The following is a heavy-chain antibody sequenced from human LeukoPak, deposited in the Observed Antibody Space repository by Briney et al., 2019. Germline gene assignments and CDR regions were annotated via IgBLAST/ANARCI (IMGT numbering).Heavy chain of an antibody. CDR1: GGSISPYY. Sequence: SETLSLTCTVSGGSISPYYWTWIRQPPGKGLEWIGHIYYSGSTNYNPSLKSRVTISVDTSKDQFSLKLSSMTAADTAVYYCARQTYSSSWYGDWGQGTLVTVSS. CDR2: IYYSGST. D-gene: IGHD6-13*01. J-gene: IGHJ4*02. CDR3: ARQTYSSSWYGD. V-gene: IGHV4-59*01.